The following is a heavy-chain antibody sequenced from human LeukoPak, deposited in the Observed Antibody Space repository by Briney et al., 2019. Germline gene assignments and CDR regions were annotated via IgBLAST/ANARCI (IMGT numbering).Heavy chain of an antibody. CDR1: GFTFSSYS. Sequence: SGGSLRLSCAASGFTFSSYSMNWVRQAPGKGLEWVSSISSSSSYIYYADSVKGRFTISRDNAKNSLYLQMNSLRAEGTAVYYCARPDDYGDSHDAFDIWAKGQWSPSLQ. V-gene: IGHV3-21*01. D-gene: IGHD4-17*01. CDR3: ARPDDYGDSHDAFDI. J-gene: IGHJ3*02. CDR2: ISSSSSYI.